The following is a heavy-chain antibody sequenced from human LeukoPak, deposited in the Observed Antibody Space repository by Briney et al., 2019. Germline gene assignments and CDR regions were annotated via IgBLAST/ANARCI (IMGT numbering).Heavy chain of an antibody. CDR1: GYIFTTYG. Sequence: ASVSLSCKASGYIFTTYGISWVRQAPGQGLEWMGCISTNRGKTNYAQRLKGRLTMTADTSTNTAYMELRSLRSDDSAIYYCVRDIQGRFDLGGQGTVVTVSA. CDR2: ISTNRGKT. V-gene: IGHV1-18*01. D-gene: IGHD2-21*01. CDR3: VRDIQGRFDL. J-gene: IGHJ5*02.